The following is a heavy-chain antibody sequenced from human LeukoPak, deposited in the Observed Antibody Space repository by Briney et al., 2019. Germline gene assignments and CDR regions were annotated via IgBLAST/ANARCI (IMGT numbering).Heavy chain of an antibody. Sequence: SETLSLTCTVSGGSISSSSYYWGWIRQPPGKGLEWIGSIYYSGSTYYNPSLKSRVTISVDTSKNQFSLKLSSVTAADTAVYYCARHVAGGYSHGPNYFDYWGQGTLVTVSS. D-gene: IGHD5-18*01. CDR1: GGSISSSSYY. CDR3: ARHVAGGYSHGPNYFDY. CDR2: IYYSGST. V-gene: IGHV4-39*01. J-gene: IGHJ4*02.